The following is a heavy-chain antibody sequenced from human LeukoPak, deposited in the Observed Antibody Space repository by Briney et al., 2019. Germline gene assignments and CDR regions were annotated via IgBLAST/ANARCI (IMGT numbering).Heavy chain of an antibody. D-gene: IGHD4-17*01. CDR1: EFTFSSYW. CDR3: ARDPPHDYGDVGGDAFDI. J-gene: IGHJ3*02. V-gene: IGHV3-7*01. Sequence: GGSLRLSCAASEFTFSSYWMSWVRQAPGKGLEWVANIKQDGSQKYYVDSVKGRFTISRDNAKNSLYLQMNSLRAEDTAVYYCARDPPHDYGDVGGDAFDIWGQGTMVTVSS. CDR2: IKQDGSQK.